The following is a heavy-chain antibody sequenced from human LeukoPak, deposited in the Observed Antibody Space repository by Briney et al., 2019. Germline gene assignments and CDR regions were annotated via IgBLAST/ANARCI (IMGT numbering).Heavy chain of an antibody. Sequence: PSETLSLTCTVSGGSISSGSYYWSWIRQPPGKGLEWIGSIYYSGSTYYNPSLKSRVTISVDTSKNQFSLKLSSVTAADTAVYYCARVYYSSSYDYWYFDLWGRGTLVTVSS. D-gene: IGHD6-13*01. CDR3: ARVYYSSSYDYWYFDL. J-gene: IGHJ2*01. CDR1: GGSISSGSYY. V-gene: IGHV4-39*07. CDR2: IYYSGST.